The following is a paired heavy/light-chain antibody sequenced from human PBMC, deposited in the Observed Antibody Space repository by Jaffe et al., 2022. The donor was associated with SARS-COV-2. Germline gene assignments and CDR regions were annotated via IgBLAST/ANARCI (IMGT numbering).Light chain of an antibody. Sequence: DIQMTQSPSSLSASVGDRITITCRASQSISTNLNWYQLKPGKAPKLLIYAASSFQSGVPSRFSGSGSGTDFTLTISSLQPEDCATYYCQQTYTTPYTFGQGTKLEIK. CDR3: QQTYTTPYT. J-gene: IGKJ2*01. V-gene: IGKV1-39*01. CDR2: AAS. CDR1: QSISTN.
Heavy chain of an antibody. J-gene: IGHJ4*02. V-gene: IGHV3-30*01. CDR2: ISYEGSKK. CDR1: GFTFGIYA. Sequence: QVQLVESGGGVVQPGGSLRLSCAASGFTFGIYAMDWVRQAPGKGLEWVAAISYEGSKKYYADSVRGRFTISRDNSKNTLYLQMNSLRAEDTAVYYCARDVFNSVDYFDSWGQGTLVTVSS. CDR3: ARDVFNSVDYFDS.